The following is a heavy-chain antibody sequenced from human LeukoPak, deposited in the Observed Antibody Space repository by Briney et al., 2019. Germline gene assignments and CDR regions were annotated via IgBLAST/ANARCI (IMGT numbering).Heavy chain of an antibody. CDR1: GFTFSTYI. CDR3: ARDHESSGYPTSDY. V-gene: IGHV3-23*01. D-gene: IGHD3-22*01. J-gene: IGHJ4*02. CDR2: IKAGAEAT. Sequence: GGSLRLSCEASGFTFSTYIMTWVRQAPGQGLEWVSTIKAGAEATFYADSVKDRFTISRDNSKNTLYLQMNSLRADDTALYFCARDHESSGYPTSDYWSQGTLVTVSS.